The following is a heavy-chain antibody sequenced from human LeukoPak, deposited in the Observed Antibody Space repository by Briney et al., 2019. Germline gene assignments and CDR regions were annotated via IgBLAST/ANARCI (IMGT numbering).Heavy chain of an antibody. Sequence: ASVKVSCKASGYTFTGYYMHWVRQAPGQGLEWMGWINPNSGGTSYAQKFQGRVTMTRDTSISTAYMELSRLRSDDTAVYYCARGRVPWGYEIYDYWGQGTLVTVSS. J-gene: IGHJ4*02. D-gene: IGHD5-12*01. CDR1: GYTFTGYY. CDR3: ARGRVPWGYEIYDY. V-gene: IGHV1-2*02. CDR2: INPNSGGT.